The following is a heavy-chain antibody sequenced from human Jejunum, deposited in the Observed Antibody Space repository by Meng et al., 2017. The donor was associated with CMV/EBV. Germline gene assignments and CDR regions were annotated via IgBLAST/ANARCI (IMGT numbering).Heavy chain of an antibody. CDR1: GLTLRSYW. V-gene: IGHV3-7*01. Sequence: SCAASGLTLRSYWMTWVRQAPGKGLEWVANIKEDGSERSYVDSVKGRFTISRDNAKNSLYLQMNSLRAEDTAVYYCATVNGHAFDIWGQGTMVTVSS. CDR3: ATVNGHAFDI. J-gene: IGHJ3*02. CDR2: IKEDGSER. D-gene: IGHD2-8*01.